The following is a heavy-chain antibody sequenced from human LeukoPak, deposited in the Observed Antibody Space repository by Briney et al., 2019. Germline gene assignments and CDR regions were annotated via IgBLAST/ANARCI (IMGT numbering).Heavy chain of an antibody. D-gene: IGHD6-19*01. CDR2: FYYSGST. J-gene: IGHJ4*02. Sequence: SETLSLTCTVSGGSISSSSYFWGWIRQPPGKGLEWIGSFYYSGSTYYNPSLKSRVTISVDTSKNQFSLKLSSVTAADTAVYYCARHEDSSGWYVVDYWGQGTLVTVSS. CDR1: GGSISSSSYF. CDR3: ARHEDSSGWYVVDY. V-gene: IGHV4-39*01.